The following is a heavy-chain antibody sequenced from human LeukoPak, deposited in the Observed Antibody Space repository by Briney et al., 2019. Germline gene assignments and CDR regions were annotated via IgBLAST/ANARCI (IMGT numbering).Heavy chain of an antibody. CDR1: GYTFTKYD. J-gene: IGHJ4*02. CDR2: INPSGGST. Sequence: ASVKVSCRASGYTFTKYDMNWVRQAPGQRLEWMGIINPSGGSTRYAQKFQGRVTMTRDTSISTAYMELSRLTSDDTAVYYCAKGDIYFDYWGQGTLVTVSS. V-gene: IGHV1-46*01. CDR3: AKGDIYFDY.